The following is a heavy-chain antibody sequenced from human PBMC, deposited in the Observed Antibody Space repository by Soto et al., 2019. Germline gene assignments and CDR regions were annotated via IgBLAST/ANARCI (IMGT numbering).Heavy chain of an antibody. Sequence: PGGSLRLSCAASGFTFSSYWMHWVRQAPGKGLEWVAVISYDGSNKYYADSVKGRFTISRDNSKNTLYLQMNSLRAEDTAVYYCAKDDYWGQGTLVTVSS. CDR2: ISYDGSNK. J-gene: IGHJ4*02. CDR1: GFTFSSYW. V-gene: IGHV3-30*18. CDR3: AKDDY.